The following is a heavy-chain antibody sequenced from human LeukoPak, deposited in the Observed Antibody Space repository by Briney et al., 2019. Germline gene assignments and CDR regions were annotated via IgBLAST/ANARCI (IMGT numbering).Heavy chain of an antibody. V-gene: IGHV4-38-2*02. D-gene: IGHD2-8*01. Sequence: SETLSLTCTVSDSSITSTYYWAWFRQPPGKGLEWIATVFRLQTVRTFNNPSLESRVTMPLDPSQSQFSLNLTSVTAADTALYFCARVLHAPYLIDSWGQGTLVTVSS. J-gene: IGHJ4*02. CDR3: ARVLHAPYLIDS. CDR1: DSSITSTYY. CDR2: VFRLQTVRT.